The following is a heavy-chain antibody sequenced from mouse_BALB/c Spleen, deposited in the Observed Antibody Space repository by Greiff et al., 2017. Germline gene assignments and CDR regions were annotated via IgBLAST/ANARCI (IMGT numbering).Heavy chain of an antibody. Sequence: VQRVESGAELMKPGASVKISCKATGYTFSSYWIEWVKQRPGHGLEWIGEILPGSGSTNYNEKFKGKATFTADTSSNTAYMQLSSLTSEDSAVYYCARSYYDYDGFAYWGQGTLVTVSA. CDR2: ILPGSGST. CDR1: GYTFSSYW. CDR3: ARSYYDYDGFAY. D-gene: IGHD2-4*01. J-gene: IGHJ3*01. V-gene: IGHV1-9*01.